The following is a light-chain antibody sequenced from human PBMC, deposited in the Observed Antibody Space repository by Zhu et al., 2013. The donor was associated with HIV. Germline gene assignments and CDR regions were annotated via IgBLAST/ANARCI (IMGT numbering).Light chain of an antibody. V-gene: IGKV1-5*01. CDR2: AAS. J-gene: IGKJ3*01. CDR1: QSINRW. CDR3: QHVNNNAA. Sequence: DIQMTQSPSTLSASVGDRVTITCLASQSINRWLAWYQQKPGKAPKLLVYAASTTQSGVPSRFSGSGSGTEFSLTISSLQPEDFATYYCQHVNNNAAFGPGTKVDV.